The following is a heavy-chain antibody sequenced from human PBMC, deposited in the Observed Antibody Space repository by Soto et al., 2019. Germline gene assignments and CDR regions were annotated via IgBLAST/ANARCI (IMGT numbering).Heavy chain of an antibody. Sequence: SETLSLTCTVSGGSIISGGYSWTWIRQHPGKGLEYIGYIYSSGSTYYNPSLKSRVSISVDTSKNQFSLKLNSVTAADTAVYYCAVPPRYSSGWYDYWGQGTLVTVSS. CDR3: AVPPRYSSGWYDY. CDR2: IYSSGST. V-gene: IGHV4-31*03. J-gene: IGHJ4*02. D-gene: IGHD6-19*01. CDR1: GGSIISGGYS.